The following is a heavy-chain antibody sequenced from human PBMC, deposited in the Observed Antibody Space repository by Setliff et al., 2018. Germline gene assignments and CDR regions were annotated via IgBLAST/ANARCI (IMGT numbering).Heavy chain of an antibody. D-gene: IGHD3-10*01. CDR1: GGSLSGSLRGYAVF. J-gene: IGHJ6*03. CDR3: ARHVGTRSRGYDYYYYFMDV. V-gene: IGHV4-39*01. CDR2: AYYNGDS. Sequence: SETLSLTCTVSGGSLSGSLRGYAVFWGWIRQSPGKELEWIGSAYYNGDSYYNPSLKSRVAMSVDTSRNQFSLHLISVTAADTAVYYCARHVGTRSRGYDYYYYFMDVWGKGTTVTVSS.